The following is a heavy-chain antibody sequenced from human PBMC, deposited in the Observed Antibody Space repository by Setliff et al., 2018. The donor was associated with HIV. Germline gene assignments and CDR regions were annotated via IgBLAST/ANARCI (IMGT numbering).Heavy chain of an antibody. CDR1: GGPISSGSYY. CDR2: IYTGGTT. V-gene: IGHV4-61*09. D-gene: IGHD4-17*01. J-gene: IGHJ3*02. Sequence: PSETLSLTCTVSGGPISSGSYYWTWIRQPAGKGLEWIGHIYTGGTTNYNPSLKSRVSISADMSKNHFSLNLSSVTAADTAVYYCCRSMTTVLEDAFDIWGQGAMVTVSS. CDR3: CRSMTTVLEDAFDI.